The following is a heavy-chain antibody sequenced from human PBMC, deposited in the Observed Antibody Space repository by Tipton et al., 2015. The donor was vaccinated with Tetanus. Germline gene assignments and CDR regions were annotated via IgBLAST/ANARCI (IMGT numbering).Heavy chain of an antibody. CDR2: ISFDGSKE. V-gene: IGHV3-30-3*01. CDR1: EFLFSTYT. Sequence: SLRLSCAASEFLFSTYTMHWVRQAPGGGLEWVSVISFDGSKEYYADSVRGRFTISRENSKNMLYLQMNSLRLEETAMYYCVRDFVGPEDYWGQGILVTVSS. J-gene: IGHJ4*02. CDR3: VRDFVGPEDY. D-gene: IGHD1-26*01.